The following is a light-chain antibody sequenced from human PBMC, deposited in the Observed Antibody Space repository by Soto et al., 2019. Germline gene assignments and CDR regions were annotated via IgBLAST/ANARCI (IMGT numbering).Light chain of an antibody. Sequence: EFVLTQSPATLSLSPGERATLSCRASQSVSRYLAWYQQKPGQAPRLLIYDASNRATGIPARFSGSGSGTDFTLTISSLEPEDFAVYYCQQRDTWPLTFGGGTKVEIK. CDR2: DAS. CDR1: QSVSRY. J-gene: IGKJ4*01. CDR3: QQRDTWPLT. V-gene: IGKV3-11*01.